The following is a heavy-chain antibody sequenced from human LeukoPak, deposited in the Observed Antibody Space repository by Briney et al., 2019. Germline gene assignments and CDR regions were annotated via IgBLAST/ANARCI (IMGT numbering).Heavy chain of an antibody. Sequence: SETLSLTCTVSGGSISSISYYWGWIRQPPGKGLEWIGSMYYSGSTYYNPSLNSRVTISLDTSKNQFSLKLSSVTAADTAVYYCARASYYYDSSGYYFFDYWGQGTLVTVSS. CDR3: ARASYYYDSSGYYFFDY. CDR1: GGSISSISYY. V-gene: IGHV4-39*07. D-gene: IGHD3-22*01. J-gene: IGHJ4*02. CDR2: MYYSGST.